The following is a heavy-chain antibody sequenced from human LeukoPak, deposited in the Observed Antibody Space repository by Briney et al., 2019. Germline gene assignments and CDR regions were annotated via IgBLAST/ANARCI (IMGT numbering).Heavy chain of an antibody. D-gene: IGHD4-11*01. Sequence: GGSLRLSCAASGFTFSSYGMHWVRQAPGKGLEWVAFIRYDGSNKYYADSVKGRFTTSRDNSKNTLYLQMNSLRAEDTAVYYCAKDGFTVTTRYFDYWGQGTLVTVSS. V-gene: IGHV3-30*02. CDR3: AKDGFTVTTRYFDY. CDR2: IRYDGSNK. CDR1: GFTFSSYG. J-gene: IGHJ4*02.